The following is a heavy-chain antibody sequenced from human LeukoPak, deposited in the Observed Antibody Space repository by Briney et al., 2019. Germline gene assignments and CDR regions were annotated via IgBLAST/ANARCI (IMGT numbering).Heavy chain of an antibody. D-gene: IGHD6-19*01. J-gene: IGHJ4*02. CDR2: VFSSGST. CDR3: ARGGWLYLNS. Sequence: PSETLSLTCTVSGGSISRSYWSWIRQAPGQGLEWIGCVFSSGSTNYNPSLQSRVSISVDSSKNQFSLKMRSMTAADTAVYFCARGGWLYLNSWGRGTLVTVSS. CDR1: GGSISRSY. V-gene: IGHV4-59*01.